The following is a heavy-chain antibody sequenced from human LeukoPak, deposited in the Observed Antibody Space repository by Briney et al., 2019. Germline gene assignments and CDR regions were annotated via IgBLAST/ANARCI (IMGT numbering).Heavy chain of an antibody. Sequence: KPSETLSLTCTVSGYSISSGYYWGWIRQPPGKGLEWIGSIYHSGSTNYNPSLKSPVTISVDTSKNQFSLRLTSVTAADTAVYYCARRRSYYVSGSYYKEPNYYMDVWGKGTTVTISS. CDR3: ARRRSYYVSGSYYKEPNYYMDV. V-gene: IGHV4-38-2*02. CDR1: GYSISSGYY. J-gene: IGHJ6*03. CDR2: IYHSGST. D-gene: IGHD3-10*01.